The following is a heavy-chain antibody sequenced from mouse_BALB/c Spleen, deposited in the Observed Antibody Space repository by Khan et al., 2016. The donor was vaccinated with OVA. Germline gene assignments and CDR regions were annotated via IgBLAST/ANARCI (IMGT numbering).Heavy chain of an antibody. CDR1: GFNIKDTY. CDR2: IAPANGNT. Sequence: EVKLLESGAELVKPGASVKLSCTASGFNIKDTYLHWVKQRPEQGLEWIGRIAPANGNTQYDPKFQGKATIISDTSSNTSYLQLNSLTSEDTAVYYCARPSYDPRDFEVWGAGTTVTVSS. D-gene: IGHD2-3*01. J-gene: IGHJ1*01. V-gene: IGHV14-3*02. CDR3: ARPSYDPRDFEV.